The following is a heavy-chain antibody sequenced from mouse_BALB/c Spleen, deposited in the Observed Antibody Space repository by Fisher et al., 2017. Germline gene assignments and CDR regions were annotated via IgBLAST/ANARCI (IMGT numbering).Heavy chain of an antibody. D-gene: IGHD2-1*01. CDR3: ARNGNYLYAMDY. V-gene: IGHV1-69*02. Sequence: KFKGKATLTVDKSSSTAYMQLSSPTSEDSAVYYCARNGNYLYAMDYWGQGTSVTVSS. J-gene: IGHJ4*01.